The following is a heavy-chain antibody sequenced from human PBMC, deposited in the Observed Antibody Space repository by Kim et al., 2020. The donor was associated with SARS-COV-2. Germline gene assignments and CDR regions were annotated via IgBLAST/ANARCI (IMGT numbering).Heavy chain of an antibody. V-gene: IGHV4-31*03. Sequence: SETLSLTCTVSGGSISSGGYYWSWIRQHPGKGLEWIGYIYYSGSTYYNPSLKSRVTISVDTSKNQFSLKLSSVTAADTAVYYCARMGGYFDWLYMMGAFDIWGRGTMVTVSS. CDR1: GGSISSGGYY. D-gene: IGHD3-9*01. J-gene: IGHJ3*02. CDR2: IYYSGST. CDR3: ARMGGYFDWLYMMGAFDI.